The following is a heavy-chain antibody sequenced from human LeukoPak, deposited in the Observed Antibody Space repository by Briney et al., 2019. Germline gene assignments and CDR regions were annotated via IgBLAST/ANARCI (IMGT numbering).Heavy chain of an antibody. CDR1: GFTFSSHA. V-gene: IGHV3-23*01. CDR2: ITASGATT. D-gene: IGHD6-19*01. CDR3: AKDVPRSGWAFDI. J-gene: IGHJ3*02. Sequence: GGSLRLSCAASGFTFSSHALSWVRQAPGKGLEWVSTITASGATTYYADSVRGRFTISRDNSKNTLYLQMHSLRAEDTALYYCAKDVPRSGWAFDIWGQGTMVTVSS.